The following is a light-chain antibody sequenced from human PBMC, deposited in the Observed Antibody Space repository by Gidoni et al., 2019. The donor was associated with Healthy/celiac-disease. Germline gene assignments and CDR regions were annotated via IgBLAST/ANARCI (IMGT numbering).Light chain of an antibody. J-gene: IGKJ1*01. CDR2: GAS. V-gene: IGKV3-20*01. CDR3: QQYGSSPGWT. Sequence: ELVFTQSPGTLSLYPGDRATLSCRASQSVSSSYLAWYQQKPGQAPRLLIYGASSRATGIPDRFSGSGSGTDFTLTISRLEPEDFAVYYCQQYGSSPGWTFGQGTKVEIK. CDR1: QSVSSSY.